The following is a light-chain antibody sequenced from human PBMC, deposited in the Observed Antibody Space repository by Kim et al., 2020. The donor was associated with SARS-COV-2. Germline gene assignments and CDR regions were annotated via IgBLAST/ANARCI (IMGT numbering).Light chain of an antibody. J-gene: IGKJ1*01. V-gene: IGKV1-27*01. CDR1: QGMSNY. CDR2: AAS. CDR3: QRCKGAPWT. Sequence: DIQMTQSPSSLSASVGDRVTITCRASQGMSNYLAWYQQKPGKVPKLLIYAASALRSGVPSRFSGSGSGTDFTLTITSLQPEDVAVYCCQRCKGAPWTFGHGSRVDIK.